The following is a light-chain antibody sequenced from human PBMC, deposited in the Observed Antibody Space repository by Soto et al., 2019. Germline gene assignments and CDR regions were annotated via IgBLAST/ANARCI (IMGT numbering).Light chain of an antibody. Sequence: DIQMTQSPSSLSASLGDRVTITCRASQSIGSSLSWYQQKSGKAPRLLIHAVSNVQSGVPSRFRGSGSGTDFTLTISNLQPEDFATYYCQQTYSTPPRTFGQGTKVDNK. CDR3: QQTYSTPPRT. CDR2: AVS. V-gene: IGKV1-39*01. CDR1: QSIGSS. J-gene: IGKJ1*01.